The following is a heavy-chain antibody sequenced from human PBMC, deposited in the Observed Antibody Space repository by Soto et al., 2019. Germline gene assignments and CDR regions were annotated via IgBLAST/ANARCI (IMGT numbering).Heavy chain of an antibody. CDR2: IYHSGST. CDR1: GGSISSGGYS. CDR3: ARDGYSYGYDYYYGMDV. V-gene: IGHV4-30-2*01. D-gene: IGHD5-18*01. Sequence: QLQLQESGSGLVKPSQTLSLTCAVSGGSISSGGYSWSWIRQPPGKGLEWIGYIYHSGSTYYNPSLKSRVTISVDRSKNPFSLKLSSVTAADTAVYYWARDGYSYGYDYYYGMDVWGQGTTVTVSA. J-gene: IGHJ6*01.